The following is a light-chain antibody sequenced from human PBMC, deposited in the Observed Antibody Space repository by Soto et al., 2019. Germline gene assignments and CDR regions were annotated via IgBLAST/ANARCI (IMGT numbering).Light chain of an antibody. CDR3: QQGHSTPYT. CDR1: QNIRTY. Sequence: DIQMTQSPYSLSASVGDSVTITCRASQNIRTYLNWYQQKPGRAPKLLIHSASALPSGVPSRFSGSGYGTEFTLTMSGLQPEDFATYYCQQGHSTPYTFGQGTKVEIK. V-gene: IGKV1-39*01. CDR2: SAS. J-gene: IGKJ2*01.